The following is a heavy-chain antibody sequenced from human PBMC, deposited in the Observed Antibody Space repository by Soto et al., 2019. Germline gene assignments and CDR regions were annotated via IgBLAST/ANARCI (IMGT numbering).Heavy chain of an antibody. D-gene: IGHD3-3*01. J-gene: IGHJ6*02. CDR3: AREVPYYDFWSGYFRYYYGMDV. CDR2: IIPIFGTA. Sequence: QVQLVQSGAEVKKPGSSVKVSCKASGGTFSSYAISWVRQAPGQGLEWMGGIIPIFGTANYAQKFQGKVTITADESTRTAYMELSSLRSEDTAVYYCAREVPYYDFWSGYFRYYYGMDVWGQGTTVTVSS. CDR1: GGTFSSYA. V-gene: IGHV1-69*01.